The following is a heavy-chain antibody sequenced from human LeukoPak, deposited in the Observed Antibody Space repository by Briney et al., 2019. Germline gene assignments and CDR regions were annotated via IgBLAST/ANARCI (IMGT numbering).Heavy chain of an antibody. CDR3: AGERGGGGFGVVIKRSYYYMDV. J-gene: IGHJ6*03. D-gene: IGHD3-3*01. CDR2: INHSGST. V-gene: IGHV4-34*01. CDR1: GGSFSGYY. Sequence: PSETLSLTCAVYGGSFSGYYWSWIRQPPGKGLEWIGEINHSGSTNYNPSLKSRVTISVDTSKNQFSLKLCSVTAEDTAVYYCAGERGGGGFGVVIKRSYYYMDVWGKGTTVTVSS.